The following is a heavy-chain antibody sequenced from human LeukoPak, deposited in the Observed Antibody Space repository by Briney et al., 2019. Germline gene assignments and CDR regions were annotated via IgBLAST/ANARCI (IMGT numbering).Heavy chain of an antibody. CDR2: INWNGGST. CDR3: AELGITMIGGV. Sequence: GGSLRLSCAASGFTFNDYGMSWVRQAPGKGLEWVSGINWNGGSTGYADSEKGRFTISRDNAKNSLYLQMNSLRAEDTAVYYCAELGITMIGGVWGKGTTVTISS. V-gene: IGHV3-20*04. J-gene: IGHJ6*04. CDR1: GFTFNDYG. D-gene: IGHD3-10*02.